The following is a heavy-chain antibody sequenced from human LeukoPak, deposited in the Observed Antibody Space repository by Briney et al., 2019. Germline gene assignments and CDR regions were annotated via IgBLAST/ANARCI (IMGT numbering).Heavy chain of an antibody. CDR2: ISSSSSYI. J-gene: IGHJ3*02. V-gene: IGHV3-21*01. Sequence: GGSLRLSCAASGFTFSSYSMNWVRQAPGKGLEWVSSISSSSSYIYYADSVKGRFTISRDNAKNALYLQMNSLRGEDTAVYYCARDFARGIMIVVVSFGDAFDIWGQGTMVTVSS. CDR3: ARDFARGIMIVVVSFGDAFDI. D-gene: IGHD3-22*01. CDR1: GFTFSSYS.